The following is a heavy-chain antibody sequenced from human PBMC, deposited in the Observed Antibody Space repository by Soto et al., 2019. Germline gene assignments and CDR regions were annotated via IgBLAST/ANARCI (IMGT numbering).Heavy chain of an antibody. V-gene: IGHV5-51*01. CDR1: GYRFTRHW. CDR2: IYPGDSDT. CDR3: ARFTSTGGLDY. D-gene: IGHD4-17*01. J-gene: IGHJ4*02. Sequence: PGGCLKNSCKGSGYRFTRHWIGWVRQMPGKGLEWMGIIYPGDSDTRYSPSFQGQVTISADKSISTAYVQWSSLKASDTAMYYCARFTSTGGLDYWGQGTLVTVSS.